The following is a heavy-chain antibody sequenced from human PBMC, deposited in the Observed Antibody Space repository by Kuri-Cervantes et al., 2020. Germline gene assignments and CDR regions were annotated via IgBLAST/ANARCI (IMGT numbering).Heavy chain of an antibody. V-gene: IGHV3-33*01. CDR3: ARIVGATRFFDY. Sequence: LSLTCAASGFTFSSYAMHWVRQAPGKGLEWVTVIWYDGSNEYYADPVKGRFTISRDNSKNTLYLQMNSLRAEDTAVYYCARIVGATRFFDYWGQGTLVTVSS. CDR2: IWYDGSNE. D-gene: IGHD1-26*01. CDR1: GFTFSSYA. J-gene: IGHJ4*02.